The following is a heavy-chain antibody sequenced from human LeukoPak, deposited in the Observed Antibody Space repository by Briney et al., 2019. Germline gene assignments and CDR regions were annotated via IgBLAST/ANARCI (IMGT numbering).Heavy chain of an antibody. CDR1: GFTFKVFA. Sequence: PGRSLRLSCAESGFTFKVFAIYRVRQAPGKGLEWVAVIWFDGSNKFYADSVKGRFTISRDNSKNTLYLQMNSLRAEDTAVYFCVKDLDRTMIGRIDYWGQGTLVTVSS. J-gene: IGHJ4*02. CDR2: IWFDGSNK. CDR3: VKDLDRTMIGRIDY. D-gene: IGHD5-18*01. V-gene: IGHV3-33*06.